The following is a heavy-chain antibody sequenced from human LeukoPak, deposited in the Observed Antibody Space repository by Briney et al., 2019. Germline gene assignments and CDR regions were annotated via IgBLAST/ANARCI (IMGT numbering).Heavy chain of an antibody. Sequence: GGSLRLSCAASGFTFSSYAMHWVRQAPGKGLEWVAIISYDGNNKYYADSVKGRFTISRDNSKNTLYLQMNSLRAEDTAVYYCAKGYSSSSGENHLDYWGQGTLVTVSS. CDR1: GFTFSSYA. V-gene: IGHV3-30-3*01. CDR2: ISYDGNNK. J-gene: IGHJ4*02. CDR3: AKGYSSSSGENHLDY. D-gene: IGHD6-6*01.